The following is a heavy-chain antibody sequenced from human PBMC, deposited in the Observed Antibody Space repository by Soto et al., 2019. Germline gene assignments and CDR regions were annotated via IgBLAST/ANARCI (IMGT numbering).Heavy chain of an antibody. CDR1: GGTFSNYA. Sequence: QVQLVQSGAEVKKPGSSVKVSCKASGGTFSNYAITWVRQAPGQGLEWLGRIIPIFGTTDYAQKFQGRVTSTADESTTTAYMELSSLRSDDTAVYYCAKDGGREGYFGNWFDPWGPGNPGHRLL. CDR2: IIPIFGTT. J-gene: IGHJ5*02. V-gene: IGHV1-69*15. CDR3: AKDGGREGYFGNWFDP. D-gene: IGHD2-15*01.